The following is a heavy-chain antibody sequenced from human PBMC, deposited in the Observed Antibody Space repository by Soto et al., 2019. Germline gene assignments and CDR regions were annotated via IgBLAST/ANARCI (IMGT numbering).Heavy chain of an antibody. D-gene: IGHD5-12*01. J-gene: IGHJ4*02. CDR3: AASFHSGYGPFDL. CDR1: GGSFSSGGYY. Sequence: QVQLQESGPGLVKPSQTLSLSCTVSGGSFSSGGYYWSWIRQHPGKGLELIGYFYYGGTTNYSPSLESRLTMSVDASQSQFSLRLSSVTDADTAVYYCAASFHSGYGPFDLWGQGTLVTVSS. CDR2: FYYGGTT. V-gene: IGHV4-31*03.